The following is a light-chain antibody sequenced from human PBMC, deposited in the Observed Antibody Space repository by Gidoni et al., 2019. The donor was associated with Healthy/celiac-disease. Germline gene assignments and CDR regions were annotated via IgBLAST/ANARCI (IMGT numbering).Light chain of an antibody. V-gene: IGKV3-15*01. CDR2: GAS. CDR1: QSVSSN. CDR3: QKYNNWPRT. Sequence: EIVMTQSPATLSVSPGERATLSCRASQSVSSNLAWYQQKPGQAPRPLIYGASTRATGIPARFSGSGSGTEFTLTISSLQSEDFAVYYCQKYNNWPRTFGKGTKVEIK. J-gene: IGKJ1*01.